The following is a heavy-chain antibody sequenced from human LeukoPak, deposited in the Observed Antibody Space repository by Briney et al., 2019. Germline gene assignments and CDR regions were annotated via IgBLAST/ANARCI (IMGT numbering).Heavy chain of an antibody. CDR3: ARGSYWWDY. D-gene: IGHD2-8*02. V-gene: IGHV3-NL1*01. Sequence: PGGSLRLSCAASGFTFSSYGMHWVRQAPGKGLEWVSVIYNDESLDYADSVRGRFTISRDISKNTVYLQMNNLRGEDTAKYYCARGSYWWDYWGQGTLVTVSS. J-gene: IGHJ4*02. CDR1: GFTFSSYG. CDR2: IYNDESL.